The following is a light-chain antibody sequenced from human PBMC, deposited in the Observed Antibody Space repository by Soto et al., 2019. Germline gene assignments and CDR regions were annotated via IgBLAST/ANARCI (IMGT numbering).Light chain of an antibody. V-gene: IGLV2-14*01. CDR1: SSDVGGYNS. J-gene: IGLJ1*01. CDR3: SSYTSSSTLV. Sequence: QSALTQPDSVSGSPGQSITISCTGTSSDVGGYNSVSWYQQHPGKVPKFIVYDVSNRPSGVSNRFSGSKSGNTASLTISGLQAEDEADYYCSSYTSSSTLVFGTGTKVTVL. CDR2: DVS.